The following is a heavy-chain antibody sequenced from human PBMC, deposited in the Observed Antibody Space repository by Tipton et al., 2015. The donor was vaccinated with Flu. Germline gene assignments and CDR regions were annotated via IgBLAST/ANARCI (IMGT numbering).Heavy chain of an antibody. CDR3: ARTRLESWFGP. CDR2: SHRSGNT. Sequence: TLSLTCSVSGDSIGSDYYWGWIRQPPGKGLELLGNSHRSGNTYYNSSLKSRVTISLDKSKNQFSLRLVSVTATDTAVYYCARTRLESWFGPWGQGLLVTVSS. J-gene: IGHJ5*02. V-gene: IGHV4-38-2*01. D-gene: IGHD5-12*01. CDR1: GDSIGSDYY.